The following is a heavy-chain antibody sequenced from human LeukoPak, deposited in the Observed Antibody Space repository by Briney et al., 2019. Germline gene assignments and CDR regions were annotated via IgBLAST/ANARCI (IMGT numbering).Heavy chain of an antibody. CDR2: IYYSGST. CDR3: ARKAATRSIDY. J-gene: IGHJ4*02. CDR1: GFSISSGYY. V-gene: IGHV4-38-2*01. D-gene: IGHD3-10*01. Sequence: ASETLSLTCSVSGFSISSGYYWGWIRQPPGKGLEWIGSIYYSGSTYYNPSLKSRVTISVDTSKNQFSLKLSSVTAADTAVYYCARKAATRSIDYWGQGTLVTVSS.